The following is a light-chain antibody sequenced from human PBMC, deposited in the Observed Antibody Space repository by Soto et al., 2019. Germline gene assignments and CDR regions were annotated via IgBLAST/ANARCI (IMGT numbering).Light chain of an antibody. V-gene: IGKV1-5*03. Sequence: DIQMTQSPSTLSASVGDRVAITCRASQTITNLLAWYPQKPGKAPKLLISKASSLESGVPSRFSGNGSGTEFTLTISSLQPDDFATYYCQQYSLYSPFGGGTKVEIK. CDR2: KAS. CDR3: QQYSLYSP. CDR1: QTITNL. J-gene: IGKJ4*02.